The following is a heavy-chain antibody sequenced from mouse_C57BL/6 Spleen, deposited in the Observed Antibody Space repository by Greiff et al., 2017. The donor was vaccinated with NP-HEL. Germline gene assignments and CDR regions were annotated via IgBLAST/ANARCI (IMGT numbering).Heavy chain of an antibody. CDR2: ISYSGST. J-gene: IGHJ3*01. CDR3: ARDQLGGFAY. CDR1: GYSITSGYD. D-gene: IGHD3-3*01. Sequence: EVKLQESGPGMVKPSQSLSLTCTVTGYSITSGYDWHWIRHFPGNKLEWMGYISYSGSTNYNPSLKSRISITHDTSKNHFFLKLNSVTTEDTATYYCARDQLGGFAYWGQGTLVTVSA. V-gene: IGHV3-1*01.